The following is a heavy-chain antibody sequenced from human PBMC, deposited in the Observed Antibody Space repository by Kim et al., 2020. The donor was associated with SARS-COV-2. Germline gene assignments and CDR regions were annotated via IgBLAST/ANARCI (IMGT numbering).Heavy chain of an antibody. J-gene: IGHJ6*02. D-gene: IGHD3-10*01. Sequence: QECQGRVSMPRDTSTSTVYMELSSLRSEDTAVYYCARVAGPGDYYYGMDVWGQGTTVTVSS. V-gene: IGHV1-46*01. CDR3: ARVAGPGDYYYGMDV.